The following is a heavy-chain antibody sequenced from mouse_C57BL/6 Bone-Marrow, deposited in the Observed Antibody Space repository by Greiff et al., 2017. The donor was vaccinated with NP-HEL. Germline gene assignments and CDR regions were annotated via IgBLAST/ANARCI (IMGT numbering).Heavy chain of an antibody. D-gene: IGHD2-3*01. CDR1: GFTFSSYA. CDR2: ISDGGSYT. J-gene: IGHJ1*03. CDR3: ARGDGYYDWYFDV. V-gene: IGHV5-4*03. Sequence: EVKLVESGGGLVKPGGSLKFSCAASGFTFSSYAMSWVRQTPEKRLEWVATISDGGSYTDYPDNVKGRVTMSRDNAKNNLYLQMSHLKSEDTAMYYCARGDGYYDWYFDVWGTVATVTVSS.